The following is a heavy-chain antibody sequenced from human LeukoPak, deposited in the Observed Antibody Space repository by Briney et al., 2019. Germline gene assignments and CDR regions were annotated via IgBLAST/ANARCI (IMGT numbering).Heavy chain of an antibody. Sequence: PGGSLRLSCAASGITFSTYWMHWVRQAPGKGLVGVAQINSDGSSTSYADSGKGRITISRDNTKNPPYLQMINLRAENTAVYCCGSLTVVAKYHWSQGTLVTVSS. J-gene: IGHJ5*02. CDR3: GSLTVVAKYH. V-gene: IGHV3-74*01. CDR1: GITFSTYW. CDR2: INSDGSST. D-gene: IGHD3-22*01.